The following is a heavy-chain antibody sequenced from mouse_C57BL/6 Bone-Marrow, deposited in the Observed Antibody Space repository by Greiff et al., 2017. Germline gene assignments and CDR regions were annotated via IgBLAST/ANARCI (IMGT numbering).Heavy chain of an antibody. D-gene: IGHD1-1*01. CDR1: GYTFTSYG. CDR3: ASRDYYGSSLDY. J-gene: IGHJ2*01. V-gene: IGHV1-81*01. CDR2: IYPRSGST. Sequence: VQLQESGAELARPGASVKLSCKASGYTFTSYGISWVKQRTGRGLEWIGEIYPRSGSTYYNEKFKGKATLTADKSSSTAYMELRSLTSEDSAVYFCASRDYYGSSLDYWGQGTTLTVSS.